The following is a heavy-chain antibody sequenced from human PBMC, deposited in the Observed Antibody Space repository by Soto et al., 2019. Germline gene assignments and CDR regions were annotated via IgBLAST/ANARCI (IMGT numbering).Heavy chain of an antibody. CDR1: GASVTSGIYY. Sequence: QVQLQESGPGLVKPSETLSLTCSVSGASVTSGIYYWSWIRQPPGKELEWIGYVFYSGSTKYNPSLKSRVAMSIDSSKNQFSLRLNSVTAADTAMYFCARPEGRDGYNLDSWGLGVLVTVSS. D-gene: IGHD5-12*01. CDR2: VFYSGST. V-gene: IGHV4-61*01. J-gene: IGHJ4*02. CDR3: ARPEGRDGYNLDS.